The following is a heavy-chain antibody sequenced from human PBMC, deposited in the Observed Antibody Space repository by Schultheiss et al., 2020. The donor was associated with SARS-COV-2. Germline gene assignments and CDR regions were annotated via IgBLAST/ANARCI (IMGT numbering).Heavy chain of an antibody. CDR2: IYYSGST. V-gene: IGHV4-59*08. Sequence: SETLSLTCAVYGGSFSGYYWSWIRQPPGKGLEWIGYIYYSGSTNYNPSLKSRVTISVDTSKNQFSLKLSSVTAADTAVYYCARQSRDYLPFDYWGQGTLVTVSS. CDR3: ARQSRDYLPFDY. D-gene: IGHD4-17*01. J-gene: IGHJ4*02. CDR1: GGSFSGYY.